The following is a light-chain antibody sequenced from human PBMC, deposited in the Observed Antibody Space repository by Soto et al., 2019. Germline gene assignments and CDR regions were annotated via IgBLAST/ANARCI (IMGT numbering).Light chain of an antibody. CDR2: GAS. CDR1: RSVGST. J-gene: IGKJ2*01. CDR3: QQYGDLPGT. V-gene: IGKV3-15*01. Sequence: EIVMTQSPATLSVSPGERATLSCRASRSVGSTLAWYQQKLGQAPRLLIYGASTRAAGITVRFSGSGFGTEFTLTISSLQSDDVAVYYCQQYGDLPGTLGQGTKLEI.